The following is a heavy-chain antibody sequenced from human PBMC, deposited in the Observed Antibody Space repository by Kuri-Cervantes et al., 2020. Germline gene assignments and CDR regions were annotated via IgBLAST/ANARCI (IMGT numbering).Heavy chain of an antibody. CDR1: GGSISSYY. CDR2: IYYSGST. Sequence: GSLRLSCTVSGGSISSYYWGWIRQPPGKGLEWIGSIYYSGSTYYNPSLKSRVTISVDTSKNQLSLKLSSVTAADTAVYYCARFGYPYGLDVWGQGTTVTVSS. CDR3: ARFGYPYGLDV. J-gene: IGHJ6*02. V-gene: IGHV4-39*07. D-gene: IGHD5-12*01.